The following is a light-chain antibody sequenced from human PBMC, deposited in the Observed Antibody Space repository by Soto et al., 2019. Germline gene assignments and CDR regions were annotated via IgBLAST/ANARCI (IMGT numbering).Light chain of an antibody. V-gene: IGLV1-40*01. CDR1: SSNIGAGYD. CDR3: QAYDSSLSGVDV. J-gene: IGLJ1*01. CDR2: GNS. Sequence: QSVLTQPPSVSGAPGQRVTISCTGSSSNIGAGYDVHWYQQLPGTAPKLLIYGNSNRPSGVPDRFSGSKSGTSASLAITGLQAEEEADYYCQAYDSSLSGVDVFGTGTKLTVL.